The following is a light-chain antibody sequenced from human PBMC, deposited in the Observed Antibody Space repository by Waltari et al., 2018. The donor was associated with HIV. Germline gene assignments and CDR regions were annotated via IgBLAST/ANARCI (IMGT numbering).Light chain of an antibody. CDR3: AAWDDSLSGLV. CDR2: RNN. Sequence: QSVLTQPPSASGTPGQRVTISCSGSSSNIGSNYVYWYQQLPGTAPKLLIYRNNQLPAGVPDRVSGSKSCTSASRAISGLRSEDEADYYCAAWDDSLSGLVFGGGTKLTVL. CDR1: SSNIGSNY. J-gene: IGLJ3*02. V-gene: IGLV1-47*01.